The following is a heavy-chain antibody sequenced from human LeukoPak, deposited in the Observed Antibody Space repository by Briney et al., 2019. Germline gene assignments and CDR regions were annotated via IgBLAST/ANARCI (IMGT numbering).Heavy chain of an antibody. CDR3: ARAPSYDFWSGYSDPNAPNRFDP. V-gene: IGHV1-8*01. CDR1: GYTFTSYD. J-gene: IGHJ5*02. Sequence: ASVKVSCKASGYTFTSYDINWVRQATGQGLEWMGWMNPNSGNTGYAQKFQGRVTMTRNTSISTAYMELSSLRSEDTAVYYCARAPSYDFWSGYSDPNAPNRFDPWGQGTLVTVSS. CDR2: MNPNSGNT. D-gene: IGHD3-3*01.